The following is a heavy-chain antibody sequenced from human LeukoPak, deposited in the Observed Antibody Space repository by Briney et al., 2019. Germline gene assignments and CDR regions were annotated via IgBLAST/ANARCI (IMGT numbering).Heavy chain of an antibody. CDR2: IQQDGSEK. CDR1: GFTFSDYW. D-gene: IGHD5-18*01. Sequence: GGFLRLSCAASGFTFSDYWMSWVRQAPGKGLEWVANIQQDGSEKYYVDSVKGRFTISRDNAKKSLFLQVSSLRGEDTAVYYCARDRGFSYGIDFWGQGTLVTVSS. J-gene: IGHJ4*02. V-gene: IGHV3-7*04. CDR3: ARDRGFSYGIDF.